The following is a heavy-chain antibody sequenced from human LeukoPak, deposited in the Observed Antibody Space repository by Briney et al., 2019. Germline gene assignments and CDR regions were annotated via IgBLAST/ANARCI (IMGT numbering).Heavy chain of an antibody. D-gene: IGHD2-2*01. CDR2: ISAYNGNR. CDR3: AMACDCSSTNCYAYFDF. CDR1: GYTFNTYG. J-gene: IGHJ4*02. Sequence: ASVKVSCKSSGYTFNTYGVTWVPQARGQGLEGMGWISAYNGNRIYAQQLHDRVTMTPDTSTTKTYMELRSLRSDDTTVYYCAMACDCSSTNCYAYFDFWGQGTLVTVSS. V-gene: IGHV1-18*01.